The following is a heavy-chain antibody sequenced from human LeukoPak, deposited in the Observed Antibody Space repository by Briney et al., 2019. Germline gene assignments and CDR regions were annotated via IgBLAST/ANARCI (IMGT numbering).Heavy chain of an antibody. CDR1: GDSISSGHY. V-gene: IGHV4-38-2*01. Sequence: PSETLSLTCAVSGDSISSGHYWAWIRQPPGKGLEWIGSIFHSGSTYRNPSLRSRVTISLNTSKNQFSLSLSSMTAADTAVYYCARTSSVDTALVGVNWFDPWGQGTLFTVSS. CDR2: IFHSGST. J-gene: IGHJ5*02. D-gene: IGHD5-18*01. CDR3: ARTSSVDTALVGVNWFDP.